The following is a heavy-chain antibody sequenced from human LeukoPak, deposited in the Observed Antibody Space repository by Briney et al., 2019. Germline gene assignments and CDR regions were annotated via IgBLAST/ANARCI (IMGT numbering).Heavy chain of an antibody. CDR2: ITRADSK. CDR3: ARDMSPRYSSSWYRFDP. Sequence: GGSLRLSCAASGFTFSSYTINWVRQAPGKGLEWISSITRADSKYYADSVKGRFTISRDNSKNTLYLQMNSLRSEDTAVYYCARDMSPRYSSSWYRFDPWGQGTLVTVSS. J-gene: IGHJ5*02. CDR1: GFTFSSYT. D-gene: IGHD6-13*01. V-gene: IGHV3-48*01.